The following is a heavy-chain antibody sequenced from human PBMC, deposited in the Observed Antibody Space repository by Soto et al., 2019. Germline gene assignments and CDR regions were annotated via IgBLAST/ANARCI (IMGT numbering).Heavy chain of an antibody. J-gene: IGHJ3*02. CDR2: FDPEDGET. V-gene: IGHV1-24*01. CDR1: GYTLTELS. Sequence: ASVKVSCKVSGYTLTELSMHWVRQAPGKGLEWMGGFDPEDGETIYAQKFQGRVTMTGDTSTDTAYMELSSLRSEDTAVYYCATESRMDAFDIWGQGTMVTVSS. CDR3: ATESRMDAFDI.